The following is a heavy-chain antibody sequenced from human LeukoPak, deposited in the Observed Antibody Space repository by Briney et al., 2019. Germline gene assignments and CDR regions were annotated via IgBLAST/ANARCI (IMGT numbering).Heavy chain of an antibody. CDR1: GGSISSGDYY. V-gene: IGHV4-30-4*01. D-gene: IGHD3-10*01. J-gene: IGHJ6*04. CDR2: TYYSGST. CDR3: AREVRMVRGVTHPPYGMDV. Sequence: PSETLSLTCTVSGGSISSGDYYWSWIRQPPGKGLEWIGYTYYSGSTYYNPSLKSRVTISVDTSKNQFSLKLSSVTAADTAVYYCAREVRMVRGVTHPPYGMDVWGKGTTVTVSS.